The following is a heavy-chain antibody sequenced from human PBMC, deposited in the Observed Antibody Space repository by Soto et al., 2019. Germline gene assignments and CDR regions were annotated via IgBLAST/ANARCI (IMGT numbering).Heavy chain of an antibody. J-gene: IGHJ4*02. V-gene: IGHV4-30-4*01. Sequence: SETLSLTCTVSGGSSSSGDYYWSWIRQPPGKGLEWIGYIYYSGSTYYNPSLKSRVTISVDTSKNQFSLKLSSVTAADTAVYYCARAHIVVVTAIEWGQGTLVTVSS. CDR3: ARAHIVVVTAIE. CDR2: IYYSGST. D-gene: IGHD2-21*02. CDR1: GGSSSSGDYY.